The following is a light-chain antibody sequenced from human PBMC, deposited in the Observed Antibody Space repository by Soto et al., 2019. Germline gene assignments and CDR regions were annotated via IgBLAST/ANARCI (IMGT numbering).Light chain of an antibody. Sequence: QSALTQPPSASGSPGQSVTISCTGTSSDVGGYQYVSWYQQHPGKAPKLMIFEVNKRPSGVPDRFSGSKSGNTASLTVSGLQAEDEADYYCSSYAGINNFGVFGTGTKVTVL. CDR3: SSYAGINNFGV. V-gene: IGLV2-8*01. J-gene: IGLJ1*01. CDR1: SSDVGGYQY. CDR2: EVN.